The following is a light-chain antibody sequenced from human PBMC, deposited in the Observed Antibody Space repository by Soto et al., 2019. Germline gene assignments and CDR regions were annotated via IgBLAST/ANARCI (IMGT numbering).Light chain of an antibody. CDR1: SSDVGDYNS. Sequence: QSVLTQPASVSGSPGQSITISCTGTSSDVGDYNSVSWYQQHPGKAPKLIIYEVTIRPSGVSNRFSGSKSGNTASPTISGLQAEDVADYCCTSYRITSIYVFGTGTKSPS. CDR3: TSYRITSIYV. J-gene: IGLJ1*01. V-gene: IGLV2-14*01. CDR2: EVT.